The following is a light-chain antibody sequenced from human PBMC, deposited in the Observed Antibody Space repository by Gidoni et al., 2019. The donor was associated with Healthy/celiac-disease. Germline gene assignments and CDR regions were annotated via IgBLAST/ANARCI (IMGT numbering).Light chain of an antibody. V-gene: IGKV3-20*01. Sequence: LVLPQSPGTLSLSPGERATLTCRASQSVSSSYLAWYQQKPGQAPRLLIYGASSRATGIPDRFSGSGSGTDFTRTISRLEPEDFAVYYCQQYGSAPHFGQGTRLEFK. CDR2: GAS. CDR3: QQYGSAPH. CDR1: QSVSSSY. J-gene: IGKJ5*01.